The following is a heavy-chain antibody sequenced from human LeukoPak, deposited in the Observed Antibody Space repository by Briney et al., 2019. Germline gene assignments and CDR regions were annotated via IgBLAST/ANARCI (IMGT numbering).Heavy chain of an antibody. CDR2: IGSSGGII. CDR1: GFNSKSAE. Sequence: GGSRRLSSAYSGFNSKSAEMNWLSQAPGKGLEWVSYIGSSGGIIYYADSVKGRFTISRDNAKNSLYLQMNSLRAEDTAVYWCARPNFVQAPPGYLYYRRQGTPVTVSS. V-gene: IGHV3-48*03. CDR3: ARPNFVQAPPGYLYY. J-gene: IGHJ4*02. D-gene: IGHD2-8*01.